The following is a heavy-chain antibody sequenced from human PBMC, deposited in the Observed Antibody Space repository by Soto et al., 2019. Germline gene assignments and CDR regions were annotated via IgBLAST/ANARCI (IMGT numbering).Heavy chain of an antibody. CDR2: ISYDGSNK. CDR1: GFTFSSYA. CDR3: ARDIVPAAPIYGIDV. D-gene: IGHD2-2*01. V-gene: IGHV3-30-3*01. J-gene: IGHJ6*02. Sequence: QVQLVESGGGVVQPGRSLRLSCAASGFTFSSYAMHWVRQAPGKGLEWVAVISYDGSNKYYADSVKGQFTISRDNSKNTLYPQMNSLRAEDTAVYYCARDIVPAAPIYGIDVWGQGTTVTVSS.